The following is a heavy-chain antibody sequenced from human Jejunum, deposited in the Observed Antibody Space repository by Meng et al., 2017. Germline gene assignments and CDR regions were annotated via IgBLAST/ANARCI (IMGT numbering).Heavy chain of an antibody. Sequence: EVQLVESGGVVVQPVGSLRLSCEASGFTFRNHPMHWVRQTPGKGLESVSAISGDGRDTYYANSVRGRFNISRDNSRNTLFLQMGSLTAEDMGVYYCAKEEIGDYDYWGQGTLVTVSS. V-gene: IGHV3-64*01. J-gene: IGHJ4*02. CDR1: GFTFRNHP. CDR2: ISGDGRDT. CDR3: AKEEIGDYDY. D-gene: IGHD3-3*01.